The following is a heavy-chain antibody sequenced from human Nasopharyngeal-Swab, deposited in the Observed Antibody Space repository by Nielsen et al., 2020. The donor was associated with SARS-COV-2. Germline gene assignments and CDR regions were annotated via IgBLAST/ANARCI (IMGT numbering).Heavy chain of an antibody. CDR3: ARARELRP. J-gene: IGHJ5*02. V-gene: IGHV4-34*01. Sequence: GSLRLSCAVYGGSFSGYYWSWIRQPPGKGLEWIGEINHSGSTNYNPSLKSRVTISVDTSKNQFSLKLSSVTAADTAVYYCARARELRPWGQGTLVTVS. D-gene: IGHD1-26*01. CDR1: GGSFSGYY. CDR2: INHSGST.